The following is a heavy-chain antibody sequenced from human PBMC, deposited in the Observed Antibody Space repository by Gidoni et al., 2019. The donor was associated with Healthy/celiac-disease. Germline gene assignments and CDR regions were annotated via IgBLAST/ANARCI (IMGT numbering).Heavy chain of an antibody. V-gene: IGHV1-18*01. CDR3: ARDCVKDSPFPIPDYYYYGMDV. CDR1: GYTFTSYG. CDR2: ISAYNGNT. Sequence: QVQLVQSGAEVKKPGASVKVSCKASGYTFTSYGISWVRQAPGQGLEWMGWISAYNGNTNYAQKLQGRVTMTTDTSTSTAYMELRSLRSDDTAVYYCARDCVKDSPFPIPDYYYYGMDVWGQGTTVTVSS. D-gene: IGHD2-21*01. J-gene: IGHJ6*02.